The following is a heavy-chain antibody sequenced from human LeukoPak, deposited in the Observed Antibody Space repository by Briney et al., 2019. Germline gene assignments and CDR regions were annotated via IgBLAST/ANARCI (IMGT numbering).Heavy chain of an antibody. J-gene: IGHJ3*02. Sequence: GASVKVSCKTSGYTFTVYYIHWVRQAPGQGLEWMGWIDPNSGGTNYAQKFQGRVTMTTDTSTSTAYMELRSLRSDDTAVYYCARGTVVTAFDIWGQGTMVTVSS. CDR3: ARGTVVTAFDI. D-gene: IGHD4-23*01. CDR2: IDPNSGGT. CDR1: GYTFTVYY. V-gene: IGHV1-2*02.